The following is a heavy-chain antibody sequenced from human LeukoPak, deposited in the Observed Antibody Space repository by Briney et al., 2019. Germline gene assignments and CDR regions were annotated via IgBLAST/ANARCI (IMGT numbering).Heavy chain of an antibody. CDR3: ARVAREVAAPYFDY. CDR2: IYHSGSP. Sequence: SPTLSLICAVAAGSVSIGCYSWGWLREPPGKGLEWIGYIYHSGSPYYNRSRKSQSTISVDRSKNQFSLKLSSVTAADTAVYYCARVAREVAAPYFDYWGQGTLVTVSS. V-gene: IGHV4-30-2*01. D-gene: IGHD6-6*01. J-gene: IGHJ4*02. CDR1: AGSVSIGCYS.